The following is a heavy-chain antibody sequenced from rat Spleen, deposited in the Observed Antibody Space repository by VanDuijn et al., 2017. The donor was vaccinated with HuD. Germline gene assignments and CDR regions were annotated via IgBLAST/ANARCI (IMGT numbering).Heavy chain of an antibody. CDR1: GFTFSDYY. CDR2: ISTSGGST. Sequence: EVQLVESDGGLVQPGRSLKLSCAASGFTFSDYYMAWVRQAPTKGLEWVTSISTSGGSTYYRDSVKGRFTISRDNAKSTLYLQMDSLRSEDTATYYCTTETYFGYNYHHYWGQGTLVTVSS. J-gene: IGHJ3*01. CDR3: TTETYFGYNYHHY. V-gene: IGHV5-27*01. D-gene: IGHD1-9*01.